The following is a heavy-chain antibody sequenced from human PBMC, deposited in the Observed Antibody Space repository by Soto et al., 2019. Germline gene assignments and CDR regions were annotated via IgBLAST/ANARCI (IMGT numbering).Heavy chain of an antibody. V-gene: IGHV1-2*02. J-gene: IGHJ4*02. CDR2: INPTSGDT. CDR3: ARIDFWSVIYPYFDF. Sequence: QVQLVQSGTEVRKPGASVKISCKASGYPLIAFYIHWVRQAPGQGPEWMGWINPTSGDTNYAQKFQGRVTMTRDTSINTAYMELCRLTSDDTAVYFCARIDFWSVIYPYFDFWGQGTQVTVSS. D-gene: IGHD3-3*01. CDR1: GYPLIAFY.